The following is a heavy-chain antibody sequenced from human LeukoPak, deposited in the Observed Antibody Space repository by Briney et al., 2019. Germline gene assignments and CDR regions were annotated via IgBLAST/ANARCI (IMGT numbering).Heavy chain of an antibody. CDR1: GGSFSGYY. Sequence: SETLSLTCAVYGGSFSGYYWSWIRQPPGKGLEWIGEINHSGSTNYNPSLKSRVTISVDTSKNQFSLKLSSVTAADTAVYYWATAEGVPTRLDYWGQGTLVTVSS. J-gene: IGHJ4*02. V-gene: IGHV4-34*01. CDR2: INHSGST. CDR3: ATAEGVPTRLDY. D-gene: IGHD1-1*01.